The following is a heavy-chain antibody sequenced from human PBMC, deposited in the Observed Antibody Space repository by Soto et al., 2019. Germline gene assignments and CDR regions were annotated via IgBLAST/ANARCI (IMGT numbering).Heavy chain of an antibody. V-gene: IGHV3-23*01. J-gene: IGHJ4*02. D-gene: IGHD5-18*01. CDR1: GFTFSSHA. CDR2: ISESGGST. Sequence: EVQLLESGGGLVQPGGSLRLSCAASGFTFSSHAMSWVRQAPGKGLEWVSAISESGGSTYYAESVKGRFTISRDNSKNTLYLQLNSLRAEDTAVYDCAKGLYTYGYRFDHWGQGTLVTVSS. CDR3: AKGLYTYGYRFDH.